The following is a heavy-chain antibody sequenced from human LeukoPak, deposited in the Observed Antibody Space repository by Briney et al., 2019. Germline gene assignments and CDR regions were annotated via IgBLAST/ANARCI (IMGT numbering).Heavy chain of an antibody. D-gene: IGHD6-25*01. Sequence: PGRSLRLSCAASGFTFSSYGMHWVRQAPGKGLEWVAVISYDGSNKYYADSVKGRFTFSRDNSKNTLYLQMNSLRAEDTTVYYCAKSRAGSLDYWGQGTLVTVSS. CDR3: AKSRAGSLDY. CDR1: GFTFSSYG. CDR2: ISYDGSNK. J-gene: IGHJ4*02. V-gene: IGHV3-30*18.